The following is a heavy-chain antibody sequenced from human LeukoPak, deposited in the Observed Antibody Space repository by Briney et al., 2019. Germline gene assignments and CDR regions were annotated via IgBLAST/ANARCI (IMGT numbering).Heavy chain of an antibody. Sequence: SETLSLTCAVSGGSISTNTWWSWVRQPPGKGLEWIGQTSHDGNADYTPSLKSRVTISVDKSKNQLSLKLNSVTAADSAVYYCARHGGRYFDSWGQGTLVTVSS. V-gene: IGHV4-4*02. CDR2: TSHDGNA. CDR1: GGSISTNTW. CDR3: ARHGGRYFDS. J-gene: IGHJ4*02. D-gene: IGHD4-23*01.